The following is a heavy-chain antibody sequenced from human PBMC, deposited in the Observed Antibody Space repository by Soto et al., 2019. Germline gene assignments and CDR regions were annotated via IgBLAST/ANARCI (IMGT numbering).Heavy chain of an antibody. Sequence: QVQLVQSGAEVKKPGSSVKVSCKASGGTFSSYTISWVRQAPGQGLEWMGRIIPILGIANYAQKFQGRVTITADKSTSTAYMELSSLRSEDTAMYYCARDQGKWSYYGDYYYGMDVWGQGTTVTVSS. D-gene: IGHD1-26*01. V-gene: IGHV1-69*08. CDR1: GGTFSSYT. CDR3: ARDQGKWSYYGDYYYGMDV. J-gene: IGHJ6*02. CDR2: IIPILGIA.